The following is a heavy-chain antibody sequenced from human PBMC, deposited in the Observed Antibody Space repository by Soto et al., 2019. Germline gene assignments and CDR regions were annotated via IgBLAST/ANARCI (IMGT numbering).Heavy chain of an antibody. Sequence: GGSLRLSCAASGFTFSSYGMHWVRQDPGKGLEWVAVISYDGSNRYYADSVKGRFTISRDNSKNTLYLQMNSLRAEDTAVYYCAKDRWLQSSYYCYYGMDVWGQGTTVTVSS. D-gene: IGHD5-12*01. V-gene: IGHV3-30*18. CDR1: GFTFSSYG. CDR3: AKDRWLQSSYYCYYGMDV. J-gene: IGHJ6*02. CDR2: ISYDGSNR.